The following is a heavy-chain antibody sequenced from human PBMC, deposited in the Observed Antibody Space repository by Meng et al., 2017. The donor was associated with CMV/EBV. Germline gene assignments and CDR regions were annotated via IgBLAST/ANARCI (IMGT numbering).Heavy chain of an antibody. CDR2: TYYRSKWYN. V-gene: IGHV6-1*01. D-gene: IGHD3-22*01. Sequence: SSNSAAWNWIRQSPSRGLEWLGRTYYRSKWYNDYAVSVKSRITINPDTSENQFSLQLNSVTPEDTAVYYCARGIYDSSGYYYYYFDYWGQGTLVTVSS. CDR3: ARGIYDSSGYYYYYFDY. J-gene: IGHJ4*02. CDR1: SSNSAA.